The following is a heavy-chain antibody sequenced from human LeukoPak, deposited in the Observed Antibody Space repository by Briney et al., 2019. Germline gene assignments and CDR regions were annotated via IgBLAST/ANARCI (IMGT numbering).Heavy chain of an antibody. D-gene: IGHD3-16*01. J-gene: IGHJ4*02. CDR3: ARGSDSHAWRLGS. Sequence: GGSLRLSCAASGFTFSSYWMHWVRQVPGKGLVWVSRINSDGSSTSYADSVKGRFTISRDNAKNTLYVQMNGLRAEDTAVYYCARGSDSHAWRLGSWGQGTLVTVSS. CDR2: INSDGSST. V-gene: IGHV3-74*01. CDR1: GFTFSSYW.